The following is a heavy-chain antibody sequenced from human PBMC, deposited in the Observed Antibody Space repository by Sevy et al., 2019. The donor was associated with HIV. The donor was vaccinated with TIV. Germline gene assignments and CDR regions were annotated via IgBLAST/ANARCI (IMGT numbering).Heavy chain of an antibody. J-gene: IGHJ3*02. CDR3: TRASLLGYCSTTSCYYAFDI. V-gene: IGHV3-21*01. D-gene: IGHD2-2*01. Sequence: GSLRLSCNASGITFSTSVMNWVRQSPDRGLEWVSSISGDTYYTHYADSMRGRFIVSRDNAKNSLFLEMNSLPVEDTAVYYCTRASLLGYCSTTSCYYAFDIWGPGTVVTVSS. CDR2: ISGDTYYT. CDR1: GITFSTSV.